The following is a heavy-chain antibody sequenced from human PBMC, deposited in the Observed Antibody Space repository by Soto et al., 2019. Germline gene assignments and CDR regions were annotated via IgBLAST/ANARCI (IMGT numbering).Heavy chain of an antibody. D-gene: IGHD2-2*01. Sequence: SLRLSCAASGFTFDDYAMHWVRQAPGKGLKWVSGISWNSGSIGYADSVKGRFTISRDNAKNSLYLQMNSLRAEDTALYYCAKDIDERWYCSSTSCPYYYMDVWGKGTTVTVSS. CDR1: GFTFDDYA. CDR2: ISWNSGSI. J-gene: IGHJ6*03. CDR3: AKDIDERWYCSSTSCPYYYMDV. V-gene: IGHV3-9*01.